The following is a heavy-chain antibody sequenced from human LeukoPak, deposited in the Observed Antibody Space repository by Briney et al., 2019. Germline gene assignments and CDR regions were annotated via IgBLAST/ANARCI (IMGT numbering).Heavy chain of an antibody. Sequence: ASVKVSCKASGYTFTDYNLHWVRQAPGEGVEWMGWHNFQSGGTKFAQKHQGGVTMTGDASIDTAYLERSYLNSNHTAIYYCARSSSGWPLYFDCWGQGTLVTVSS. CDR1: GYTFTDYN. CDR3: ARSSSGWPLYFDC. D-gene: IGHD6-19*01. V-gene: IGHV1-2*02. J-gene: IGHJ4*02. CDR2: HNFQSGGT.